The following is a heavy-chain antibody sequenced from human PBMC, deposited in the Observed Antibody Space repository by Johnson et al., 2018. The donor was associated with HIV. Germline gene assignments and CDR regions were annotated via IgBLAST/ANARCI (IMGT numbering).Heavy chain of an antibody. CDR1: GFTFSSYW. J-gene: IGHJ3*02. CDR3: ARRYSGSYGAFDI. V-gene: IGHV3-7*05. D-gene: IGHD1-26*01. Sequence: VHLVESGGGLVQPGGSLRLSCAASGFTFSSYWMSWVRQAPGKGLEWVANIKQDGSEKYYVDSVTGRFTISRVNAKNSLYLQMNSLRAEDTAVYYCARRYSGSYGAFDIWGQGTMVTVSS. CDR2: IKQDGSEK.